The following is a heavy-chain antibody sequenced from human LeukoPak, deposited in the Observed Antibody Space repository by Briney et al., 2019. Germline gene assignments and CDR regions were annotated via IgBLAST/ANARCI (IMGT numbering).Heavy chain of an antibody. CDR2: INPNSDGT. J-gene: IGHJ5*02. CDR1: GYTFTGYY. CDR3: ARGRSYYGSGSSPFDP. Sequence: ASVKVSCKASGYTFTGYYMHWVRQAPGQGLEWMGWINPNSDGTNYAQKFQGRVTMTRDTSISTAYMELSRLRSDDTAVYYCARGRSYYGSGSSPFDPWGQGTLVTVSS. D-gene: IGHD3-10*01. V-gene: IGHV1-2*02.